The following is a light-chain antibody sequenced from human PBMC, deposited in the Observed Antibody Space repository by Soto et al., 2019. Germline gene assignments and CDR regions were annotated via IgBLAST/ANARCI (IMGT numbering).Light chain of an antibody. CDR2: EAS. V-gene: IGKV1D-12*01. CDR3: QHANSFPIT. Sequence: VSLSIGDRVTITCRASQGITNRLAWYQQKPGKAPKLLIYEASSLQSGVPSRSSGSGSGTDFTLTISSLQPEDVAPYYCQHANSFPITFGQGTRLEI. J-gene: IGKJ5*01. CDR1: QGITNR.